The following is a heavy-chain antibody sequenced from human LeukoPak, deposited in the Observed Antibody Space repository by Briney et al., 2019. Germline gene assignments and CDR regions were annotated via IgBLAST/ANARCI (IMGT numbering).Heavy chain of an antibody. CDR3: ARVQPHYYDSSGYPPDY. CDR1: GFTFSDYY. D-gene: IGHD3-22*01. V-gene: IGHV3-11*01. CDR2: ISSSGSTI. Sequence: GGSLRLSCAAYGFTFSDYYMSWIRQAPGKGLEWVSYISSSGSTIYYADSVKGRFTISRDNAKNSLYLQMNSLRAEDTAVYYCARVQPHYYDSSGYPPDYWGQGTLVTVSS. J-gene: IGHJ4*02.